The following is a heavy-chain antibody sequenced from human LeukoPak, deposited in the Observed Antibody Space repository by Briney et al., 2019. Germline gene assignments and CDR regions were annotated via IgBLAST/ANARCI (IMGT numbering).Heavy chain of an antibody. D-gene: IGHD1-26*01. CDR1: GFTFISYT. CDR3: ATRAGSPMVY. V-gene: IGHV3-23*01. CDR2: TSGSGANT. J-gene: IGHJ4*02. Sequence: GGSLRLSCAASGFTFISYTMTWVRQAPGKGLEWVSGTSGSGANTYYADSVKGRFTISRDNFKNTLYLQLNSLRGDDTATYYCATRAGSPMVYWGQGTLVTVSS.